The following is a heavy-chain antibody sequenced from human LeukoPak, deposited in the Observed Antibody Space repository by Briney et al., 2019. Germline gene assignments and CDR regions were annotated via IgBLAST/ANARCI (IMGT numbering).Heavy chain of an antibody. V-gene: IGHV3-48*01. CDR2: ISSSSSTI. Sequence: GGSLRLSCAASGFTFSSYSMNRVRQAPGKGLEWVSYISSSSSTIYYADSVKGRFTISRDNAKNSLYLQMNSLRAEDTAVYYCARGILWFGEYGPYGMDVWGQGTTVTVSS. CDR1: GFTFSSYS. J-gene: IGHJ6*02. CDR3: ARGILWFGEYGPYGMDV. D-gene: IGHD3-10*01.